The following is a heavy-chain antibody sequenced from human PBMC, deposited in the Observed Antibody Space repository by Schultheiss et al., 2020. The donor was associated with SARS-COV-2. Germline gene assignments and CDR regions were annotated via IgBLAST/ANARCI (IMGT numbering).Heavy chain of an antibody. Sequence: GGSLRLSCAASGFTFSSYSMNWVRQAPGKGLEWVGFIRSKSYGGTTEYAASVKGRFTISRDDSKSIAYLQMNSLKTEDTAVYYCTTPAAGYWGQGTLVTVSS. V-gene: IGHV3-49*04. CDR1: GFTFSSYS. J-gene: IGHJ4*02. D-gene: IGHD6-13*01. CDR3: TTPAAGY. CDR2: IRSKSYGGTT.